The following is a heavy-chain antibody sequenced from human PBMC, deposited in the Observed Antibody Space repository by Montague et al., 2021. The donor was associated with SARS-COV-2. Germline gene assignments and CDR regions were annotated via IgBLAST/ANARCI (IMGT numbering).Heavy chain of an antibody. CDR3: ERGRAVPAAMRIFSLGRSYYGMDV. Sequence: SETLSLTCAVYGGSFSGYYWSWIHQPPGKGLEWIGEINHSGSTNYNQSLKSRVTITVDTSKNKISLKLRAVTAADTAVYYCERGRAVPAAMRIFSLGRSYYGMDVWGQGTTVTVSS. J-gene: IGHJ6*02. D-gene: IGHD2-2*01. CDR1: GGSFSGYY. V-gene: IGHV4-34*01. CDR2: INHSGST.